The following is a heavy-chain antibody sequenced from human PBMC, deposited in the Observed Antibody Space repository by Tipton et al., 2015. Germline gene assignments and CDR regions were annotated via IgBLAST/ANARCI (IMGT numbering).Heavy chain of an antibody. V-gene: IGHV3-30*02. J-gene: IGHJ5*01. Sequence: SLRLSCAASGFTFYEYGVHWVRQAPGKGLEWVAFIWDDIDTYYADSVKGRFTISRDNSKNTLYLQMNSLRAEDTALYYCAKDSLSYDEDGNWFDSWGQGTLVTVSS. CDR3: AKDSLSYDEDGNWFDS. CDR2: IWDDIDT. CDR1: GFTFYEYG. D-gene: IGHD3-16*01.